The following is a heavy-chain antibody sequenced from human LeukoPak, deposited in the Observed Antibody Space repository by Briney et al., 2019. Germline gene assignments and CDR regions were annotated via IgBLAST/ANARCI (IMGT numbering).Heavy chain of an antibody. Sequence: SETLSLTCAVYGGSFSGYYWSWIRQPPGKGLEWIGEINHSGSTNYNPSLKSRVTISVDTSKNQFSLKLSSVTAADTAVYYCARGPYPVPYYYYGMDVWGQGTTVTVSS. CDR1: GGSFSGYY. CDR2: INHSGST. CDR3: ARGPYPVPYYYYGMDV. V-gene: IGHV4-34*01. D-gene: IGHD6-6*01. J-gene: IGHJ6*02.